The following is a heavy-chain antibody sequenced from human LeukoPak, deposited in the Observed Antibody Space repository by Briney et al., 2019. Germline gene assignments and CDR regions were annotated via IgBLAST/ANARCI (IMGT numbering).Heavy chain of an antibody. Sequence: AGGSLRLSCSASGFSFSNYDMHWVRHAPGKGVEYVSAISSNGGSTYYADSVKGRLTISRDNSKNTLYLHMSSLRPEDMAVYFCVKDIMGSTDYYYGLDVWGQGTTVTVSS. CDR2: ISSNGGST. D-gene: IGHD3-10*01. CDR1: GFSFSNYD. J-gene: IGHJ6*02. CDR3: VKDIMGSTDYYYGLDV. V-gene: IGHV3-64D*09.